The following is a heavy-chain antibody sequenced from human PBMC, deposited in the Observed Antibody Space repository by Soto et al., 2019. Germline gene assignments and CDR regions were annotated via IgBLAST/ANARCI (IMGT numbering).Heavy chain of an antibody. J-gene: IGHJ5*01. CDR2: IYYSGST. CDR3: ARHSTAVVSPEIGLDWFDT. Sequence: QLQLQESGPGLVKPSETLSLTCTVSGGSISSSSYYWGWIRQPPGKGLEWIGSIYYSGSTYYKPSLKSRVTLNEDTTQNKFSLRLCTVTAAQTDLCFCARHSTAVVSPEIGLDWFDTSGDRTLVTVSS. CDR1: GGSISSSSYY. D-gene: IGHD2-2*01. V-gene: IGHV4-39*01.